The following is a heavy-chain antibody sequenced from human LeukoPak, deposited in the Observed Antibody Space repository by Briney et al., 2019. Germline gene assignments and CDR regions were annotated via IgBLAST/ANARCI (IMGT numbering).Heavy chain of an antibody. CDR3: ARRIGYNVDY. Sequence: GASVKVSCKASGYTFTSYYIHWVRQAPGQGLEWMGIINGGGSTSYAQKFQGRVAMTRDTSTSTVRMELTSLRSEDTAIYYCARRIGYNVDYWGQGTLVTVSA. CDR1: GYTFTSYY. J-gene: IGHJ4*02. V-gene: IGHV1-46*01. D-gene: IGHD5-24*01. CDR2: INGGGST.